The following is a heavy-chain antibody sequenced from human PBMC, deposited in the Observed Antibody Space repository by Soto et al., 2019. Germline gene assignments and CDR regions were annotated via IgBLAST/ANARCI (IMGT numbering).Heavy chain of an antibody. Sequence: QVQLVESGGGLVKPGGSLRLSCAASGFTFSDYYMSWIRQAPGKGLEWVSYISSSSSYTNYADSVKGRFTISRENAKNSLYLQMNSLRAEVTAVYYCARAIDYYYGMDVWGQGTTVTVSS. CDR3: ARAIDYYYGMDV. J-gene: IGHJ6*02. CDR1: GFTFSDYY. CDR2: ISSSSSYT. V-gene: IGHV3-11*06.